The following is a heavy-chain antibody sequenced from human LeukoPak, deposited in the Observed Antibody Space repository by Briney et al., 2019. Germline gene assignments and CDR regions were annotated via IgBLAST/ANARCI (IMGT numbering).Heavy chain of an antibody. V-gene: IGHV1-2*04. D-gene: IGHD3-10*01. CDR3: ARGRGSWESGHFDY. CDR2: INPGSGST. Sequence: ASVIVSCKASGYTFIDYNIHWARQAPGQGLEWMGWINPGSGSTNYAQKFQGWVTITRDTSISTAYMEVSRLTSDDTFVYYCARGRGSWESGHFDYWGQGTLVTVSS. J-gene: IGHJ4*02. CDR1: GYTFIDYN.